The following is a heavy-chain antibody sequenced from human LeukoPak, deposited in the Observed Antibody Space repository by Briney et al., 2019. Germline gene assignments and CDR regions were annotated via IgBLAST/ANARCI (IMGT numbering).Heavy chain of an antibody. J-gene: IGHJ4*02. CDR1: GFTFSNAW. CDR2: IKSKEDGGTT. D-gene: IGHD6-6*01. V-gene: IGHV3-15*01. CDR3: TTTAGTFSSNF. Sequence: GGSLRLSCEASGFTFSNAWMTWVRQSPGKGLEWIGRIKSKEDGGTTDYAEPVKGRFSISRDDSKKTLYLQMNSLKTEDTAVYYCTTTAGTFSSNFWGQGTLVTVSS.